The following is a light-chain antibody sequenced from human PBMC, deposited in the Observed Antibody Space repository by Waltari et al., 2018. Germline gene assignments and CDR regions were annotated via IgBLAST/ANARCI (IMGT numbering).Light chain of an antibody. CDR1: TGHSDFA. J-gene: IGLJ2*01. V-gene: IGLV4-69*01. Sequence: QPVLTQSPSASASLGASVKITCTLSTGHSDFAIAWHQQQPERGPRYLMKLNSDGSHTKGDEIPDRFSGSSSGAERYLTISSLQSEDEAAYYCQTWGSGIVTFGGGTQLTVL. CDR3: QTWGSGIVT. CDR2: LNSDGSH.